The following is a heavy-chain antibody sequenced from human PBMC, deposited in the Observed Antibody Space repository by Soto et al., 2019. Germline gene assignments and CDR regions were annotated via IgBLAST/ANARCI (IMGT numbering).Heavy chain of an antibody. V-gene: IGHV3-48*03. CDR3: ARVGSRPLVRWYNWFDP. CDR1: GFTFSSYE. Sequence: GGSLRLSCAASGFTFSSYEMNWVRQAPGKGLEWVSYISSSGSTIYYADSVKGRFTISRDNAKNSLYLQMNSLRAEDTAVYYCARVGSRPLVRWYNWFDPWGQGTLVTVSS. J-gene: IGHJ5*02. CDR2: ISSSGSTI. D-gene: IGHD6-13*01.